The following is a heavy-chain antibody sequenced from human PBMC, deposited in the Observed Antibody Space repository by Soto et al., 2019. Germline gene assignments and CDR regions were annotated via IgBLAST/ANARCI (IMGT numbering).Heavy chain of an antibody. J-gene: IGHJ4*02. CDR2: ITSTGSST. CDR1: GFIFTNYA. D-gene: IGHD5-12*01. V-gene: IGHV3-23*01. CDR3: AKGAEGYVVSSLDF. Sequence: EVQLLESGGGFVQPGGSLRLSFAASGFIFTNYAMTWVRQAPGEGLEWVSGITSTGSSTYYADSVKGRFTISRDNSKNTLFLQINSLRAVDTAVYYCAKGAEGYVVSSLDFWGQGTLVSVSS.